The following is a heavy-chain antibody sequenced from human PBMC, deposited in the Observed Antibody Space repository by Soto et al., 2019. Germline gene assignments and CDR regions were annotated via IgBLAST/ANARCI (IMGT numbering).Heavy chain of an antibody. J-gene: IGHJ4*02. V-gene: IGHV3-23*01. Sequence: HPGGSLRLSCAASGFTFSSYAMNWVRQAPGKGLEWVSAISGSGGRTYYADSVKGRFTISRDNSKNTLYLQMNSLRAEDTAVYYCAKDLSSYGALDYWGQGPLVTVSS. CDR2: ISGSGGRT. CDR3: AKDLSSYGALDY. D-gene: IGHD5-18*01. CDR1: GFTFSSYA.